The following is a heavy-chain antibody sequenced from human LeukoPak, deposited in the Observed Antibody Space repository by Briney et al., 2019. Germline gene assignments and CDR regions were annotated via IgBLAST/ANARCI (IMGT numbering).Heavy chain of an antibody. CDR2: ISYDGSNK. CDR1: GFTFSSYG. Sequence: PGGSLRLSCAASGFTFSSYGMHWVRQAPGKGLEWVAVISYDGSNKYYADSVKGRFTISRDSSKNTLYLQMNSLRAEDTAVYYCAKAGDYGVSLDYWGQGTLVTVSS. J-gene: IGHJ4*02. CDR3: AKAGDYGVSLDY. V-gene: IGHV3-30*18. D-gene: IGHD4-17*01.